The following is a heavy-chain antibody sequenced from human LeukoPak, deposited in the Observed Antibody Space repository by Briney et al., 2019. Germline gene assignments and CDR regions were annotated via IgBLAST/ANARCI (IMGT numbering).Heavy chain of an antibody. D-gene: IGHD2-8*02. CDR2: INKDGSEK. V-gene: IGHV3-7*01. CDR3: ARELVVGPAEYFQN. CDR1: GFTFSSYW. Sequence: GGSLRLSCAASGFTFSSYWMSWVRQTPGKGLEWVANINKDGSEKYYMDSVRGRFTISRDNAKNSLSLQMNSLRVEDTAVYYCARELVVGPAEYFQNWGQGILVTVSS. J-gene: IGHJ1*01.